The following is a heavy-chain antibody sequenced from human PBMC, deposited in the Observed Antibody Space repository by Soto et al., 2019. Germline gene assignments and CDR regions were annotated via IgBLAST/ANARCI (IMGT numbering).Heavy chain of an antibody. Sequence: SETLSLTCTVSGGSISSSSYYWGWVRQPPGKGLEWIGSIYYSGSTYYNPSLKSRVTISVDTSKNQFSLKLSSVTAADTAVYYCARQGATVVNYYYYGMDVWGQGTTVTVSS. D-gene: IGHD4-17*01. J-gene: IGHJ6*02. V-gene: IGHV4-39*01. CDR2: IYYSGST. CDR3: ARQGATVVNYYYYGMDV. CDR1: GGSISSSSYY.